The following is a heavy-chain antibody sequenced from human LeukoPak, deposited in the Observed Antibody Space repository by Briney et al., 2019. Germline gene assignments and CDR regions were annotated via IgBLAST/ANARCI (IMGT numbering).Heavy chain of an antibody. V-gene: IGHV1-69*13. CDR2: IIPIFGTA. D-gene: IGHD4-23*01. CDR1: GGTFSSYA. Sequence: SVKVSCKASGGTFSSYAISWVRQAPGQWLEWMGGIIPIFGTANYAQKLQGRVTIAADESTSTAYMELSSLRSEDTAVYYCASAFMTTVVTAAFDIWGQGTMVTVSS. J-gene: IGHJ3*02. CDR3: ASAFMTTVVTAAFDI.